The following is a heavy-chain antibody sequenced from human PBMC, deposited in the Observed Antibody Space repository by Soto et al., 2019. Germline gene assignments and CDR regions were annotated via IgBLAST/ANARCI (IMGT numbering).Heavy chain of an antibody. Sequence: GGSLRLSCVASGFTFTDYVMSWVRQVPGKGLEWVSSISDGGERTDYRDSVRGRFTISRDNARFTLHLQMNSLRVDDTATYFCARDRSTDFGLDVGGQGTTVTVSS. CDR3: ARDRSTDFGLDV. D-gene: IGHD3-3*01. CDR2: ISDGGERT. J-gene: IGHJ6*02. CDR1: GFTFTDYV. V-gene: IGHV3-23*01.